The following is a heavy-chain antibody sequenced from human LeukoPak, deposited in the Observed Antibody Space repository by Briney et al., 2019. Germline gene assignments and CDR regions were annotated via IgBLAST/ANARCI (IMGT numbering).Heavy chain of an antibody. CDR1: GYSISSGYY. Sequence: SETLSLTCTVSGYSISSGYYWGWIRQTPGKGLEWIGYIYHGGRTDYNPSLKSRVTISVDTSKNQFSLKLSSVTAADTAVYYCARGSWYYAYWGQGTPVTVSS. V-gene: IGHV4-38-2*02. CDR2: IYHGGRT. J-gene: IGHJ4*02. CDR3: ARGSWYYAY. D-gene: IGHD2/OR15-2a*01.